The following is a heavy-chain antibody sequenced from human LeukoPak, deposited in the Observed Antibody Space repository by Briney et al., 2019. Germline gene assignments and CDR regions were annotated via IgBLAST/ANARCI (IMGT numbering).Heavy chain of an antibody. V-gene: IGHV3-23*01. Sequence: PGGSLRLSCAASGFTFSSYAMSWVRQAPGKGPEWVSAISGSGGSTYYADSVKGRFTISRDNSKNTLYLQMNTLRAEDTAVYYCAKKHYYDTSGQEDSFDYWGQGTVVTVSS. CDR3: AKKHYYDTSGQEDSFDY. CDR1: GFTFSSYA. CDR2: ISGSGGST. D-gene: IGHD3-22*01. J-gene: IGHJ4*02.